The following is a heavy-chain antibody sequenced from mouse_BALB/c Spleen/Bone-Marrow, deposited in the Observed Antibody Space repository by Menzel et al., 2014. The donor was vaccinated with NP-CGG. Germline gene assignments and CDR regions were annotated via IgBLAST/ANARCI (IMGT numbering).Heavy chain of an antibody. V-gene: IGHV1-39*01. CDR3: ASSYSPFAY. J-gene: IGHJ3*01. Sequence: EVKLMESGPELEKPGASVKISCKASGYSFTGYNMNWVKQSNGKSLEWIGNIDPYCGGTSYNQKFKGKATLTVDKSSSTAYMQLKSLTSEDSAVYYCASSYSPFAYWGQGTLVTVSA. CDR1: GYSFTGYN. D-gene: IGHD2-10*01. CDR2: IDPYCGGT.